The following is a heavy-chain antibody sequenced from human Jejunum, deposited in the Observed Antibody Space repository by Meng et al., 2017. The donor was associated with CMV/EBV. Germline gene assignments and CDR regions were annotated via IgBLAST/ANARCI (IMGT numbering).Heavy chain of an antibody. CDR2: IYNSGTT. CDR3: ARTLAHCSSTSCYPYFDY. V-gene: IGHV4-30-4*01. CDR1: ISSSGYY. D-gene: IGHD2-2*01. J-gene: IGHJ4*02. Sequence: ISSSGYYWTWIRQPPGKGLEWIGYIYNSGTTSYNPSLKSRLTMSVDTSKNQLSLKLNSVTAADTAVCYCARTLAHCSSTSCYPYFDYWGQGTLVTVSS.